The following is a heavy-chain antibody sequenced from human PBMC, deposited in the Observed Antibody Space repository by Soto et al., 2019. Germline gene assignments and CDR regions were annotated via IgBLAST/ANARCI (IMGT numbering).Heavy chain of an antibody. CDR1: GYTFTGYY. D-gene: IGHD6-13*01. Sequence: ASVKVSCKASGYTFTGYYMHWVRQAPGQGLEWMGWINPNSGGTNYAQKFKGWVTMTRDTSISTAYMELSRLRSDDTAVFYCAREGSSSWPYYYYYMDVWGKGTTVTVSS. J-gene: IGHJ6*03. CDR2: INPNSGGT. V-gene: IGHV1-2*04. CDR3: AREGSSSWPYYYYYMDV.